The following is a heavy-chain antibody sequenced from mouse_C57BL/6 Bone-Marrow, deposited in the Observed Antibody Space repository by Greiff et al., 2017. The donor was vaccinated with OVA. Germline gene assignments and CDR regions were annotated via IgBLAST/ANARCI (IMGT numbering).Heavy chain of an antibody. V-gene: IGHV5-4*01. CDR1: GFTFSSYA. J-gene: IGHJ4*01. D-gene: IGHD2-12*01. CDR2: ISHGGSYT. Sequence: EVQRVESGGGFVKPGGSLKLSCAASGFTFSSYAMSWVRQTPAKRLEWVANISHGGSYTYYPDNVMGRFTISRDNAKNNLYLQKSHLKSEDTAMYYCAKATIRGYYAMDYWGQGTTVTVSS. CDR3: AKATIRGYYAMDY.